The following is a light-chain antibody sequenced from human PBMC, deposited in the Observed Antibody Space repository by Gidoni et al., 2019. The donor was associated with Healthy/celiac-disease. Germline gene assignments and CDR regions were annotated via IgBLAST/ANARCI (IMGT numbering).Light chain of an antibody. Sequence: EIVLTQSPATLSLSPGERATRSCRASQIVSSYLAWYQQKPGQAPRLLIYDASNRATGIPARFSGSGSGTDFTLTISSIEPEDFAVYYCQQRSNWPPLTFGGGTKVEIK. J-gene: IGKJ4*01. CDR2: DAS. V-gene: IGKV3-11*01. CDR1: QIVSSY. CDR3: QQRSNWPPLT.